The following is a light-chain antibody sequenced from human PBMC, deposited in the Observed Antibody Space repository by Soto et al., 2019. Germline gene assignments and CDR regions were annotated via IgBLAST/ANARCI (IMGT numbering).Light chain of an antibody. J-gene: IGKJ1*01. CDR2: DAS. CDR3: QQYNTWPRT. CDR1: QSIRST. V-gene: IGKV3-15*01. Sequence: EIVMTQSPATLSVSPGERATLSCRASQSIRSTLAWFQQKPGQAPRLLIYDASKRATGIPARFSGSGSGTEFTLTISSLQSEDFAVYYCQQYNTWPRTFGQGTIVDIK.